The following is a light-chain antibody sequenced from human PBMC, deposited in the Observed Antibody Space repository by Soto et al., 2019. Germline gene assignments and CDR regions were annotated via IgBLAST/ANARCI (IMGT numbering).Light chain of an antibody. CDR2: EVR. CDR3: SAYTASSTLV. V-gene: IGLV2-14*01. CDR1: MRDVGAYNL. J-gene: IGLJ3*02. Sequence: QSALTQPASVSGSAGQSITISCSGTMRDVGAYNLVSWYQQHPGTAPKLIICEVRNRPSGISSRFSGSRSGNTASLTISGLQSEDEGDYYCSAYTASSTLVFGGGTKVTVL.